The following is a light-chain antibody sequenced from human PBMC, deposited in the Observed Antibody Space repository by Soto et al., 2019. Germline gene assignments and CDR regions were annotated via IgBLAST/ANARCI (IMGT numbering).Light chain of an antibody. Sequence: QCVLAQPASMSGFPARSISISCTATSSDVVTYNLVFWYQQHPGKAPTVLIYEGTKRPSGVCNRFSGSKSGNTASLTTSGLLAEDEADYYCSSYTSSSSNVVGTGTKVTVL. CDR1: SSDVVTYNL. CDR2: EGT. V-gene: IGLV2-14*02. J-gene: IGLJ1*01. CDR3: SSYTSSSSNV.